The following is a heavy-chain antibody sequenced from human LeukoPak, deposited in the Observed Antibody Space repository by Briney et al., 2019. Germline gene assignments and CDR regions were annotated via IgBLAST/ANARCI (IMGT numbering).Heavy chain of an antibody. V-gene: IGHV3-23*01. J-gene: IGHJ4*02. CDR2: ISGSGGST. Sequence: AGGSLRLSCAASGFTFSTYNMNWVRQAPGKGLEWVSAISGSGGSTYYADSVKGRFTISRDNSKNTLYLQMNSLRAGDTAVYYCAKDRSSPPYYFDYWGQGTLVTVSS. D-gene: IGHD6-13*01. CDR3: AKDRSSPPYYFDY. CDR1: GFTFSTYN.